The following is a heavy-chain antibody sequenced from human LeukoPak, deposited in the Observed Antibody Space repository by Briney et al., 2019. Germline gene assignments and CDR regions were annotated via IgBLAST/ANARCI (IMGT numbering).Heavy chain of an antibody. CDR1: GYTFINSG. CDR3: ARQLWSDGENAFDL. CDR2: ISPYNGNT. J-gene: IGHJ3*01. V-gene: IGHV1-18*01. D-gene: IGHD5-18*01. Sequence: ASVKVSCKASGYTFINSGISWVRQAPGQGLEWMGWISPYNGNTDYALKFQDRVTMTTDTSTSTAYMELRSLRSDDTALYYCARQLWSDGENAFDLWGQGTMVTVSA.